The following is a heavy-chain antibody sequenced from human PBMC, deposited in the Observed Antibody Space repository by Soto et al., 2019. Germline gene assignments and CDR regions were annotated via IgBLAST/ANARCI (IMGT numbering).Heavy chain of an antibody. CDR2: ISFCGST. D-gene: IGHD6-13*01. CDR3: ARFSSSLS. V-gene: IGHV4-39*01. CDR1: GGSISSSSYY. J-gene: IGHJ5*02. Sequence: QLQLQESGPGLVKPSETLSLTCTVSGGSISSSSYYWGWIRQPPGKGLEWIGCISFCGSTYYNPSRKCRVTISVDTSKTHFSLGLSSVTAAATAVYSCARFSSSLSWGQGTLVTVSS.